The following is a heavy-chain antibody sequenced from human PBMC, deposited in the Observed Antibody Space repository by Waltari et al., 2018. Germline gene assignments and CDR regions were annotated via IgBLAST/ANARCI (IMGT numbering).Heavy chain of an antibody. J-gene: IGHJ4*02. CDR1: GGSFSGYY. V-gene: IGHV4-34*01. CDR3: AIDSSGWYGVGY. Sequence: QVQLQQWGAGLLKPSETLSLTCAVYGGSFSGYYWSWIRQPPGKGLEWIGEINHSGSTNYNPSLKTRVTISVDTSKNQFSLKLSSVTAADTAVYYCAIDSSGWYGVGYWGQGTLVTVSS. CDR2: INHSGST. D-gene: IGHD6-19*01.